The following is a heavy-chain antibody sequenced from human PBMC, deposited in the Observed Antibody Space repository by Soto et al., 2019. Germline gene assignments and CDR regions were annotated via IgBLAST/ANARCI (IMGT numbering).Heavy chain of an antibody. J-gene: IGHJ4*02. CDR1: GGSFSGYY. CDR2: INHSGST. Sequence: SETLSLTCAVYGGSFSGYYWSWIRQPPGKGLEWIGEINHSGSTNYNPSLKSRVTISVDTSKNQFSLKLSSVTAADTAVYYCARGRERGATLKDLDYWGQGTLVTVSS. D-gene: IGHD1-26*01. V-gene: IGHV4-34*01. CDR3: ARGRERGATLKDLDY.